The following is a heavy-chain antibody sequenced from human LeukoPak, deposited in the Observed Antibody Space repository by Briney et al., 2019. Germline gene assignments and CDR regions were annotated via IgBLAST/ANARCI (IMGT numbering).Heavy chain of an antibody. J-gene: IGHJ3*02. CDR2: IDPSDSYT. CDR1: GYSFTSYW. Sequence: GESLKISCKGSGYSFTSYWISWVRQMPGKGLEWMGRIDPSDSYTNYSPSFQGHVTISADKSISTAYLQWSSLKASGTAMYYCARWVAAIDAFDIWGQGTMVTVSS. V-gene: IGHV5-10-1*01. D-gene: IGHD2-21*02. CDR3: ARWVAAIDAFDI.